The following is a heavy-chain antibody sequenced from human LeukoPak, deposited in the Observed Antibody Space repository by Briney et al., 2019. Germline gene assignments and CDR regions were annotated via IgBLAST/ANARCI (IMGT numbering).Heavy chain of an antibody. V-gene: IGHV3-53*01. D-gene: IGHD6-13*01. CDR2: IYSGGST. CDR1: VFTLSSDY. CDR3: ARIYPPASSSWYYFDY. J-gene: IGHJ4*02. Sequence: GGSLRLSCVASVFTLSSDYMSWVRQAPGKGLEWASVIYSGGSTSYAASVKGRFTVSRDDSKNTLYLHMNSQRADDTAVYYCARIYPPASSSWYYFDYWGQGTLVTVSS.